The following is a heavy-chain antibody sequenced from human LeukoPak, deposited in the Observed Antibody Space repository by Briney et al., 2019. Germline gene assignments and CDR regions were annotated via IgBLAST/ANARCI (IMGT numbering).Heavy chain of an antibody. J-gene: IGHJ4*02. D-gene: IGHD4-17*01. V-gene: IGHV3-23*01. CDR2: ISGSGGST. CDR1: GFTFSSYA. Sequence: GGSLRLSCAASGFTFSSYAMSWVRQAPGKGLEWVSAISGSGGSTYYADSVKGRFTIPRDNSKNTLYLQMNSLRAEDTAVYYCAKDRSYGDYGYWGQGTLVTVSS. CDR3: AKDRSYGDYGY.